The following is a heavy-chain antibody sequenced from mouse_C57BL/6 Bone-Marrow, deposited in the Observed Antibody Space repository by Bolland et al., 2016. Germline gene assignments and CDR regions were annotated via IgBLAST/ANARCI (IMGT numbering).Heavy chain of an antibody. J-gene: IGHJ3*01. CDR2: IDPSDSYT. CDR3: ARDSRFAY. V-gene: IGHV1-59*01. Sequence: IDPSDSYTNYNQKFKGKATLTVDTSSSTAYMQLSSLTSEDSAVYYCARDSRFAYWGQGTLV.